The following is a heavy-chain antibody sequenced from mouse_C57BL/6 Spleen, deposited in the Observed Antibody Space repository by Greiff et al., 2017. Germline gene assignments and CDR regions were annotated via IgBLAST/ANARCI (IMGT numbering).Heavy chain of an antibody. V-gene: IGHV1-39*01. CDR2: INPNYGTT. CDR3: AKSEYYDSSYQCAY. D-gene: IGHD1-1*01. CDR1: GYSFTDYN. J-gene: IGHJ3*01. Sequence: EVQLQQSGPELVKPGASVKISCKASGYSFTDYNMNWVKQSHGKSLEWIGVINPNYGTTSYNQKFKGKATLTVDQSSSTAYMQLNSLTSEDSAVYYSAKSEYYDSSYQCAYGGRGTMVTVSA.